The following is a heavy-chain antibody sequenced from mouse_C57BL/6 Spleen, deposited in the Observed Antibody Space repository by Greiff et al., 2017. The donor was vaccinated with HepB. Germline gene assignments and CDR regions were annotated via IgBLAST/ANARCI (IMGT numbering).Heavy chain of an antibody. Sequence: QVQLQQPGAELVMPGASVKLSCKASGYTFPSYWMHWVKQRPGQGLEWIGEIVPSDSYTNYNQKFKGRSTLTVDKSSSTAYMQLSSLTSEDSAVYYCARGLLRNWYFDVWGTGTTVTVSS. V-gene: IGHV1-69*01. CDR3: ARGLLRNWYFDV. CDR2: IVPSDSYT. D-gene: IGHD1-1*01. CDR1: GYTFPSYW. J-gene: IGHJ1*03.